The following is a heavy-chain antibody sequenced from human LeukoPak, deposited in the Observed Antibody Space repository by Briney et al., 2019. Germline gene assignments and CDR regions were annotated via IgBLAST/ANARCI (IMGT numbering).Heavy chain of an antibody. CDR1: GDSINSLDW. V-gene: IGHV4-4*02. CDR3: AGLVGRYSSGLYYYYFDY. Sequence: SGTLSLTCTVSGDSINSLDWWSGVRQPPGKGLEWIGEMYVSGTTHSNPSVKRRVTISIDKSQNQFFLNLSSVTAADTAVYYCAGLVGRYSSGLYYYYFDYWGQGPLVPVSS. J-gene: IGHJ4*02. D-gene: IGHD3-22*01. CDR2: MYVSGTT.